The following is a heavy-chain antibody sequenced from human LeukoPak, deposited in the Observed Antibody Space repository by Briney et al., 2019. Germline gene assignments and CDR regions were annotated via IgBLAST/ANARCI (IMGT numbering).Heavy chain of an antibody. J-gene: IGHJ5*02. Sequence: ASVKVSCKASGYTFTSYGISWVRQAPGQGLDWMGWISAYNGNTNFAQKLQGRVTMTTVTSTSTAYVELRSLRSDDTAVYYCARVVVVAADWFDPWGQGTLVTVSS. CDR3: ARVVVVAADWFDP. D-gene: IGHD2-15*01. CDR1: GYTFTSYG. CDR2: ISAYNGNT. V-gene: IGHV1-18*01.